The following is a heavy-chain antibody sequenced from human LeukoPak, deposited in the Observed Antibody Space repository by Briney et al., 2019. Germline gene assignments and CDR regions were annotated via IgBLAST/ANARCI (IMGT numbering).Heavy chain of an antibody. J-gene: IGHJ6*03. V-gene: IGHV1-69*05. Sequence: GASVRLSCKASGGTFSSYAIRWVRQAPGQGLEWMGGIIPIFGTANYAQKFQGRATVTTDVSTSTAYMELSSLRSEDTAVYYCARVNRGPYFDWLGPDYYYYMDVWGKGTTVTVSS. CDR2: IIPIFGTA. CDR3: ARVNRGPYFDWLGPDYYYYMDV. D-gene: IGHD3-9*01. CDR1: GGTFSSYA.